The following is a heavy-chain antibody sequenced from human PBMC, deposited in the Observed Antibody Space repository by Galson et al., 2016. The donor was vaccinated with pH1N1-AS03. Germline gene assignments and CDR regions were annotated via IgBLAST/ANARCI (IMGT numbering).Heavy chain of an antibody. D-gene: IGHD3-9*01. Sequence: SLRLSCAASGFTFSNYAMSWVRQAPGKGPEWVSAIRNGGGTIWYADSAKGRFTISRDDSKNTLYLQMNSLRVGDKALYYCAKVTRERSIDMDFEHWGKGTPVTVSP. V-gene: IGHV3-23*01. CDR3: AKVTRERSIDMDFEH. CDR2: IRNGGGTI. CDR1: GFTFSNYA. J-gene: IGHJ4*02.